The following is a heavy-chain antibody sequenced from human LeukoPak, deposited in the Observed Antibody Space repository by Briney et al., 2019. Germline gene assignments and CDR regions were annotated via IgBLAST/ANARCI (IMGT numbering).Heavy chain of an antibody. Sequence: GGSLRLSCAASGFTFDDYAMHWVRQAPGKGLEWVSGISWNSGSIGYADSVKGRFTISRDNAKNSLYLQMNSLRAEDTAVYYCARGATYGSGSYNYWGQGTLVTVSS. CDR3: ARGATYGSGSYNY. CDR2: ISWNSGSI. CDR1: GFTFDDYA. J-gene: IGHJ4*02. V-gene: IGHV3-9*01. D-gene: IGHD3-10*01.